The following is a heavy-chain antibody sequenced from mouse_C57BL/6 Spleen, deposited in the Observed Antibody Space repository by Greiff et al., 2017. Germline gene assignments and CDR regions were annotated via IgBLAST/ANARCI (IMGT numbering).Heavy chain of an antibody. Sequence: QVQLQQPGAELVKPGASVKLSCKASGYTFTSYWMHWVKQRPGQGLEWIAMIHPNSGSTNYNEKFKSKAALTVDKSSSTAYMQLSSLTSADSAVYYCARKGEHGAWFAYWGQGTLVTVAA. CDR2: IHPNSGST. CDR3: ARKGEHGAWFAY. J-gene: IGHJ3*01. CDR1: GYTFTSYW. V-gene: IGHV1-64*01.